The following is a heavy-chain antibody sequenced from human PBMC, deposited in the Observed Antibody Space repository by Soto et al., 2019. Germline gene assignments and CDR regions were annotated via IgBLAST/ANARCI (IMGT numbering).Heavy chain of an antibody. V-gene: IGHV3-48*02. CDR1: GFIFSNYG. D-gene: IGHD1-26*01. CDR3: ARDLPSVSYHFDN. Sequence: EVQLVQSGGGLVQPGGSLRLSCAASGFIFSNYGMNWVRQAPGKGLEWISYISMSSSTIYYADSVKGRFTISRDNDKNSLYLQLNILRDEDTALYYCARDLPSVSYHFDNWGQGALVTVSS. J-gene: IGHJ4*02. CDR2: ISMSSSTI.